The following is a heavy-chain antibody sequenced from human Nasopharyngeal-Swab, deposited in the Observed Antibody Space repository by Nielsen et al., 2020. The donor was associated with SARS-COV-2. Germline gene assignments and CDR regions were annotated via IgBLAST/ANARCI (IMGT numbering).Heavy chain of an antibody. CDR3: AIDRDSGDDSDDYYHYYGMDV. CDR2: ISGSDYNT. D-gene: IGHD5-12*01. J-gene: IGHJ6*02. CDR1: GFTFRSYA. V-gene: IGHV3-23*01. Sequence: GESLKISCAASGFTFRSYAISWVRQAPGKGLEWVSVISGSDYNTYYADSVKGRFTISRDNSKNTVNLQMNSLRAEDTAIYYCAIDRDSGDDSDDYYHYYGMDVWGQGTTVTVSS.